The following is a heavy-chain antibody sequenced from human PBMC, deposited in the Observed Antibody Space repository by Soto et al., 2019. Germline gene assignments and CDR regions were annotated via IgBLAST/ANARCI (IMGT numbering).Heavy chain of an antibody. Sequence: PSETLFLTCAVSGGSISSSNWWSWVRQPPGKGLEWIGEIYHSGSTNYNPSLKSRVTISVDKSKNQFSLKLSSVTAADTAVYYCARVIVVVPAALNSPSDYYGMDVWGQGTTVTVSS. CDR1: GGSISSSNW. CDR3: ARVIVVVPAALNSPSDYYGMDV. V-gene: IGHV4-4*02. D-gene: IGHD2-2*01. CDR2: IYHSGST. J-gene: IGHJ6*02.